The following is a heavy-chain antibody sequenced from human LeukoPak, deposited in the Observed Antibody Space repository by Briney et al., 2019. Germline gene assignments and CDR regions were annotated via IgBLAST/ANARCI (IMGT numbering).Heavy chain of an antibody. J-gene: IGHJ4*02. CDR2: IKQDGSEQ. CDR3: ARRFSSSWFDY. V-gene: IGHV3-7*01. D-gene: IGHD6-13*01. Sequence: PGGSLRLSCAASGFTFSSYWMSWVRQAPGKGLEWVANIKQDGSEQYYVDSVKGRFTISRDNAKNSLYLQINSLRAEDTAVYYCARRFSSSWFDYWGQGTLVTVSS. CDR1: GFTFSSYW.